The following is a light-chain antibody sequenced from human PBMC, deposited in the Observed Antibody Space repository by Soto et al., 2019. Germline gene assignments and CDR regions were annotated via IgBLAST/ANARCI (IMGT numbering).Light chain of an antibody. CDR2: EAT. CDR1: SSDIGRYDF. V-gene: IGLV2-14*01. J-gene: IGLJ1*01. CDR3: TSYTITSPYV. Sequence: QSVLTQPASMSGSPGQSITISCTGTSSDIGRYDFVSWYQHHPGKAPKLIIYEATKRPSGVSHRFSGSKSGNTASLTISGLQAEDEADYYCTSYTITSPYVVGTGTKVTVL.